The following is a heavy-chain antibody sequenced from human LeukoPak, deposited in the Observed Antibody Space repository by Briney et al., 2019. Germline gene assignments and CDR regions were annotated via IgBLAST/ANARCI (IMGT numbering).Heavy chain of an antibody. CDR3: ATGEMYDSSAYYH. D-gene: IGHD3-22*01. V-gene: IGHV3-7*01. Sequence: GGSLRLSCAASGFTFSTYCMSWVRQAPGKGLEWVANIKQDGSEKYYVDSVKGRFTISRDNAKNSLYLQMNSLRAEDTAVYYCATGEMYDSSAYYHWGQGTLVTVSS. CDR1: GFTFSTYC. J-gene: IGHJ4*02. CDR2: IKQDGSEK.